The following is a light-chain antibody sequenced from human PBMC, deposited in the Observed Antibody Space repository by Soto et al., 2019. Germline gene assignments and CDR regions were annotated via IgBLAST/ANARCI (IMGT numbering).Light chain of an antibody. Sequence: EIVLTQSPGTLSLSPGEXAXLSCTAIQSVSSSYLAWYQQKPGQAPRLLIYGASSRATGIPDRFSGSGSGTDFTLTISRLEPEDFAVYYCQQYGSLLPIPFG. J-gene: IGKJ2*01. CDR1: QSVSSSY. CDR3: QQYGSLLPIP. CDR2: GAS. V-gene: IGKV3-20*01.